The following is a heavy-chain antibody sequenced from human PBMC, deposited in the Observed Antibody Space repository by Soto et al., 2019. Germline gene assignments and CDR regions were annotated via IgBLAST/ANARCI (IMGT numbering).Heavy chain of an antibody. CDR2: ISYDGSNK. J-gene: IGHJ5*02. CDR3: ARDPYYYGSGSYYHIRWFDP. Sequence: PGWSLRLSCAASGFTFSSYAMHWVRQAPGKGLEWVAVISYDGSNKYYADSVKGRFTISRDNSKNTLYLQMNSLRAEDTAVYYCARDPYYYGSGSYYHIRWFDPWGQGTLVTVSS. D-gene: IGHD3-10*01. CDR1: GFTFSSYA. V-gene: IGHV3-30-3*01.